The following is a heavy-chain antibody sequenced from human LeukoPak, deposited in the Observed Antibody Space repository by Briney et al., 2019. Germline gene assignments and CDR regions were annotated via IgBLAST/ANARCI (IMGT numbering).Heavy chain of an antibody. J-gene: IGHJ4*02. V-gene: IGHV3-7*01. D-gene: IGHD3-22*01. CDR2: IKQDGSEK. Sequence: GGSLRLSCAASGFTFSNFWMSWVRQAPGKGLEWVANIKQDGSEKYYVDSVRGRFSISRDNAKNSLYLQMNSLRAEDTAVYFCAGGRGWLVDYWGQGTRVTVSS. CDR1: GFTFSNFW. CDR3: AGGRGWLVDY.